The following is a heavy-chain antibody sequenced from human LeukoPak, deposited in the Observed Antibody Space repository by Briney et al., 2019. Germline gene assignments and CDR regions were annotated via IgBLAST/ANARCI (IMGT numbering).Heavy chain of an antibody. J-gene: IGHJ5*02. CDR3: AREGGSSLYGFDP. CDR1: GFTFSNYW. CDR2: INQDGSEK. V-gene: IGHV3-7*01. Sequence: GGSLRLSCAASGFTFSNYWMSWVRQAPGKGLERVANINQDGSEKYYVDSVKGRFTLSRDNAKNSLYLQMNSLRAEDTAVYYCAREGGSSLYGFDPWGQGTLVTVSS. D-gene: IGHD6-13*01.